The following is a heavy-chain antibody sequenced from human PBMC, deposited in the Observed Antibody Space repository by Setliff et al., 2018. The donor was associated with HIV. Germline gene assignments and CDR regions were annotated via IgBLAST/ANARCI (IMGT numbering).Heavy chain of an antibody. J-gene: IGHJ3*02. CDR3: ARDGGYSGHQWFGDAFDI. CDR1: GDIFSRYG. D-gene: IGHD5-12*01. CDR2: IIPIYGTA. Sequence: SVKVSCKASGDIFSRYGISWVRQAPGQGLEWVGGIIPIYGTANSAQKFQGRVTITADESTSTAYMELSTLRSEDTAVYFCARDGGYSGHQWFGDAFDIWGQGTMVTVSS. V-gene: IGHV1-69*13.